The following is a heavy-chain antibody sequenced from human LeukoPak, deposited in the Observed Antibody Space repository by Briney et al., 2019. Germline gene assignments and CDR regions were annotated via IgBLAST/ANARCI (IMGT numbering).Heavy chain of an antibody. J-gene: IGHJ4*02. V-gene: IGHV4-59*01. CDR3: ARAEESIAAAGAIDY. D-gene: IGHD6-13*01. CDR2: IYYSGRT. CDR1: GGSISSYY. Sequence: PSETLSLTCTVSGGSISSYYWSWIRQPPGKGLEWIGYIYYSGRTNYNPSLKSRVTISVDTSKNQFSLKLSSVTAADTAVYYCARAEESIAAAGAIDYWGQGTLVTVSS.